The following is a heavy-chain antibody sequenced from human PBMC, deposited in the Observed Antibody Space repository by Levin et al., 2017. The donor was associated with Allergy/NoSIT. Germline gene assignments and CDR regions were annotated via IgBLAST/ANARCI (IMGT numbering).Heavy chain of an antibody. CDR1: GYTFTSYA. CDR3: ARDGDIVVVSAATYYDYYGMDV. CDR2: INAGNGNT. Sequence: GASVKVSCKASGYTFTSYAMHWVRQAPGQRLEWMGWINAGNGNTKYSQKFQGRVTITRDTSASTAYMELSSLRSEETAVYYCARDGDIVVVSAATYYDYYGMDVWGQGTTVTVSS. D-gene: IGHD2-2*01. J-gene: IGHJ6*02. V-gene: IGHV1-3*01.